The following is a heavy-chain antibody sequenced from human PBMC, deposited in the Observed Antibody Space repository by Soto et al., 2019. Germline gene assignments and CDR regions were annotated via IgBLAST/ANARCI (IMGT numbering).Heavy chain of an antibody. CDR3: ARGRYALGV. CDR1: GFNVGDYE. D-gene: IGHD3-9*01. J-gene: IGHJ6*02. CDR2: ITSGGTVF. Sequence: LRVSCAASGFNVGDYEMNWVRQAPGKGLEWISMITSGGTVFYYADSVRGRFAISRDDTENSLHLQMNSLRVEDTAMYYCARGRYALGVWGQGTTVTVSS. V-gene: IGHV3-48*03.